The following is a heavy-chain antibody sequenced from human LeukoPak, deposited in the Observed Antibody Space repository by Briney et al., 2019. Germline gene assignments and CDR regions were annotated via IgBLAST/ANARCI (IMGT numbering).Heavy chain of an antibody. D-gene: IGHD3-9*01. CDR3: ASLYFDWPSGAFDI. CDR1: GYTFTSYG. Sequence: ASVKVSCKASGYTFTSYGISWVRQAPGQGLEWMGWISAYNGNTNYAQKLQGRVTMTTDTSTSTAYMELSSLRSEDTAVYYCASLYFDWPSGAFDIWGQGAMVTVSS. V-gene: IGHV1-18*01. J-gene: IGHJ3*02. CDR2: ISAYNGNT.